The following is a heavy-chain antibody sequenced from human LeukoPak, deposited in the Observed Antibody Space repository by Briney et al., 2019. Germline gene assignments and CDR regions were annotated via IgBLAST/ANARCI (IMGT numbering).Heavy chain of an antibody. Sequence: GGSLRLSCAASGFTFSSYWMSWVRQAPGKGLEWVANIKQDGSEKYYVDSVKGRFTISRDNSKNTLYLQMNSLRAEDTAVYYCARERGDKDDAFDIWGQGTMVTVSS. CDR3: ARERGDKDDAFDI. D-gene: IGHD3-9*01. CDR1: GFTFSSYW. V-gene: IGHV3-7*03. CDR2: IKQDGSEK. J-gene: IGHJ3*02.